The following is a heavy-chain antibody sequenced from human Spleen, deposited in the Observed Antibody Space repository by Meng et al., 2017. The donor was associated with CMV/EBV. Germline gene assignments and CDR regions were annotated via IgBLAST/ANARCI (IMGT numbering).Heavy chain of an antibody. CDR3: ATPRDGYNYNYFDY. V-gene: IGHV1-69*05. CDR1: GGTLRRYA. D-gene: IGHD5-24*01. Sequence: KASGGTLRRYAISWVQQAPGQGLEWMGGIIPMFGAANYAQKFQGRVTITTDESTNTAYMELSRLRSEDTAFYYCATPRDGYNYNYFDYWGQGTLVTVSS. J-gene: IGHJ4*02. CDR2: IIPMFGAA.